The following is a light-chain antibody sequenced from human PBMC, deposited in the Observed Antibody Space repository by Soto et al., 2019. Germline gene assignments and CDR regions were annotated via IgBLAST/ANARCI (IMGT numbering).Light chain of an antibody. Sequence: DIQITQSPSSLSASVGDRVTISCRASQSISSYLNWYQQKPGKAPNLLIYTASSLQSGVPSGFSGSGSGTDFTLTISTLQPEEFATYSCQQSYSTPYTFGQGTKLAIK. CDR2: TAS. CDR1: QSISSY. J-gene: IGKJ2*01. CDR3: QQSYSTPYT. V-gene: IGKV1-39*01.